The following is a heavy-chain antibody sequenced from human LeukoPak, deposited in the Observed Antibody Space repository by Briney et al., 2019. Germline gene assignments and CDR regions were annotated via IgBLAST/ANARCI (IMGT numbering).Heavy chain of an antibody. CDR2: INHSGST. D-gene: IGHD4-17*01. Sequence: SETLSLTCTVSGGSISGYYWSWLRQPPGKGLEWIGEINHSGSTNYNPSLKSRVTISVDTSKNQFSLKLSHVTAADTAVYYCAGARVTTGKSDYWGQGTLVTVSS. V-gene: IGHV4-34*01. CDR3: AGARVTTGKSDY. CDR1: GGSISGYY. J-gene: IGHJ4*02.